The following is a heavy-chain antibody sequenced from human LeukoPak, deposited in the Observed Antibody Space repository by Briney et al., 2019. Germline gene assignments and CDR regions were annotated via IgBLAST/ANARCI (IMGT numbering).Heavy chain of an antibody. CDR3: AKVWFGELSPPDY. CDR1: GFPLSGFG. Sequence: GGSLSPSCAASGFPLSGFGMHWVRQVQAKGLEWVAVISFDGSNKYYADSVKGRFTISRDNSKNTLYLQMNSLRAEDTAVYYCAKVWFGELSPPDYWGQGTLVTVSS. J-gene: IGHJ4*02. CDR2: ISFDGSNK. V-gene: IGHV3-30*18. D-gene: IGHD3-10*01.